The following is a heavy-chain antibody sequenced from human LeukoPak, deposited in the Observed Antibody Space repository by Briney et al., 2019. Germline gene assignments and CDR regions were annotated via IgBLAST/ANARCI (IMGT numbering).Heavy chain of an antibody. CDR3: ARGPGIAAYYFDY. CDR2: ISSSSSYI. CDR1: GFTFSSYS. V-gene: IGHV3-21*01. Sequence: GGSLRLSCAASGFTFSSYSMNWVRQAPGKGLEWVSSISSSSSYIYYADSVKGRFTISRDNAKNSLYLQMNSLRAEDTAVYYCARGPGIAAYYFDYWGQGTLVTVSS. J-gene: IGHJ4*02. D-gene: IGHD6-25*01.